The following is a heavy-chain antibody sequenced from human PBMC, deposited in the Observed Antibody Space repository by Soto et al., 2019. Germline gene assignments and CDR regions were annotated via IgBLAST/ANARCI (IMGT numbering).Heavy chain of an antibody. Sequence: AASVKVSCKASGYTFTGYYMHWVRQAPGQGLEWMGWINPNSGGTNYAQKFQGWVTMTRDTSISTAYMELSRLRSDDTAVYYCARDSEYIVVVPAAGSYGMDVWGQGTTVTVSS. CDR3: ARDSEYIVVVPAAGSYGMDV. V-gene: IGHV1-2*04. CDR1: GYTFTGYY. J-gene: IGHJ6*02. D-gene: IGHD2-2*01. CDR2: INPNSGGT.